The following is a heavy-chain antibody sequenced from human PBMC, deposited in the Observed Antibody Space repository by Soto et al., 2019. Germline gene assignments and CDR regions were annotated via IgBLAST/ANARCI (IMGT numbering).Heavy chain of an antibody. Sequence: QVQLVQSWAEVKKPGSSVKVSCKASGGTFSSYAISWVRQAPGQGLEWMGGIIPIFGTANYAQKFQGRVTITADESTSTAYMELSSLRSEDTAVYYCARDDDSSGYKFAGGGWFDPWGQGTLVTVSS. CDR2: IIPIFGTA. V-gene: IGHV1-69*01. D-gene: IGHD3-22*01. CDR3: ARDDDSSGYKFAGGGWFDP. CDR1: GGTFSSYA. J-gene: IGHJ5*02.